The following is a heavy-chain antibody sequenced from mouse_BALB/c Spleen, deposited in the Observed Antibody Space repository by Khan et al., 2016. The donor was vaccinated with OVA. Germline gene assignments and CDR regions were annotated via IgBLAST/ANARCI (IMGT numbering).Heavy chain of an antibody. CDR2: IWGDGST. V-gene: IGHV2-6-7*01. J-gene: IGHJ4*01. CDR3: ARFGYYDAMDY. Sequence: QVQLKDSGPGLVAPSQSLSITCTVSGFSLTDYGVNWVRQPPGKGLEWLGMIWGDGSTDYNSALKSRLSISKDNSKSQVFLKMNSLQTDDTASYYCARFGYYDAMDYWGQGTSVTVSS. CDR1: GFSLTDYG. D-gene: IGHD2-2*01.